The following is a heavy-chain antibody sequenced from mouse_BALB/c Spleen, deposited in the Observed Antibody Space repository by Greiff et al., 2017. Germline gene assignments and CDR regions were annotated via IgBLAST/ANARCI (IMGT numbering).Heavy chain of an antibody. J-gene: IGHJ3*01. CDR3: APPYGNYPACFAY. D-gene: IGHD2-1*01. CDR1: GYSFTSYY. Sequence: EVQLVESGPELMKPGASVKISCKASGYSFTSYYMHWVKQSHGKSLEWIGYIDPFNGGTSYNQKFKGKATLTVDKSSSTAYMHLSSLTSEDSAVYYCAPPYGNYPACFAYWGQGTLVTVSA. CDR2: IDPFNGGT. V-gene: IGHV1S135*01.